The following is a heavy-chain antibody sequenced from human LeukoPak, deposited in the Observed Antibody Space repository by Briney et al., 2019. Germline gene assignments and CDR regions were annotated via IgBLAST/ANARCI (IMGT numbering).Heavy chain of an antibody. D-gene: IGHD1-7*01. Sequence: PGGSLRLSCAASGFTFSSYWMSWVRQAPGKGLEWAANIKQDGSEKYYVDSVKGRFTISRDNAKNSLYLQMNSLRAEDTAVYYCARDRLELRESVFDYWGQGTLVTVSS. J-gene: IGHJ4*02. CDR1: GFTFSSYW. CDR3: ARDRLELRESVFDY. V-gene: IGHV3-7*03. CDR2: IKQDGSEK.